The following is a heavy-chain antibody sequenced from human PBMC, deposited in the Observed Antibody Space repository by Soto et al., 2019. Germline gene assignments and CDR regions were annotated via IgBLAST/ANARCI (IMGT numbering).Heavy chain of an antibody. D-gene: IGHD2-21*01. V-gene: IGHV4-34*01. CDR3: ARGGISHWAYFYYMDV. Sequence: SETLSLTCGVSGGSLSDYVWSWIRQPPGMALEWIGEINHLGSINYNPSLKSRVTMSVDTSKNQFSLTLNSVTAADTATYYCARGGISHWAYFYYMDVWDRGTTVTVSS. J-gene: IGHJ6*03. CDR2: INHLGSI. CDR1: GGSLSDYV.